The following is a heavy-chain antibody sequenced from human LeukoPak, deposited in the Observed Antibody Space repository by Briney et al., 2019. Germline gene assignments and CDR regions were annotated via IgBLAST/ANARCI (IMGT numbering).Heavy chain of an antibody. CDR3: AKVGLTVTTILDYFDY. J-gene: IGHJ4*02. CDR2: ISYDGSNK. D-gene: IGHD4-11*01. CDR1: RFTFSSYG. V-gene: IGHV3-30*18. Sequence: GGSLRLSCAASRFTFSSYGMHWVRQAPGKGLEWVADISYDGSNKYYAEFVKGRFTISRDNSKNTLFLQMNSLRAEDTAVYYCAKVGLTVTTILDYFDYWGQGTLVTVSS.